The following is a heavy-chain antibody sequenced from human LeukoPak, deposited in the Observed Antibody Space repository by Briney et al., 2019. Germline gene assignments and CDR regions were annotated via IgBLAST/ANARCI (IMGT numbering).Heavy chain of an antibody. CDR2: IYYSGST. V-gene: IGHV4-31*03. Sequence: SETLSLTRTVSGGSISSGGYYWSWIRQHPGKGLEWIGYIYYSGSTYYNPSLKSRVTISVDTSKNQFSLKLSSVTAADTAVYYCARDSYYDSSGKSQNWGQGTLVTVSS. CDR1: GGSISSGGYY. J-gene: IGHJ4*02. CDR3: ARDSYYDSSGKSQN. D-gene: IGHD3-22*01.